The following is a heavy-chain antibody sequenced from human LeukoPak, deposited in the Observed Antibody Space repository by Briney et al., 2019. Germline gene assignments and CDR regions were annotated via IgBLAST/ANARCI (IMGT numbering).Heavy chain of an antibody. CDR1: GFTFSSYA. CDR3: AKYVDGDYIFYYYYGMDV. D-gene: IGHD4-17*01. V-gene: IGHV3-23*01. CDR2: ISGSGGST. Sequence: GGSLRLSCAASGFTFSSYAMSWGRQAPGKGLEWVSAISGSGGSTYYADSVKGRFTISRDNSKNTLYLQMNSLRAEDTAVYYCAKYVDGDYIFYYYYGMDVWGQGTTVTVSS. J-gene: IGHJ6*02.